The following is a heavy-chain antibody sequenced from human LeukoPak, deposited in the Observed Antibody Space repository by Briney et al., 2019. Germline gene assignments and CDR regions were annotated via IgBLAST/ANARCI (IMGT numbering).Heavy chain of an antibody. Sequence: GGSLRLSCVASGFIFSRYDMHWVRQAPGKGLEWVALIWHDGSKTHYADSVKGRFTVSRDDSKSTLYVQMNSLRVEDTAVYYCARDPATVTSHFDYWGQGALVTVSS. CDR3: ARDPATVTSHFDY. V-gene: IGHV3-33*01. CDR1: GFIFSRYD. J-gene: IGHJ4*02. CDR2: IWHDGSKT. D-gene: IGHD4-17*01.